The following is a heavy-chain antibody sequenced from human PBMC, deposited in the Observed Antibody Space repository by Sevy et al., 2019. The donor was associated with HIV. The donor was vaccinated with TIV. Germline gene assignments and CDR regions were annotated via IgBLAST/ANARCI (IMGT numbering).Heavy chain of an antibody. J-gene: IGHJ4*02. V-gene: IGHV4-39*01. CDR1: GGSINSDSYY. CDR3: ARFEYGDYVSHFEY. Sequence: SETLSLTCTVSGGSINSDSYYWGWIRQPPGKGLEWIGNIYYSGTTYYNPSLKSRVTISVDTSKNQFSLKLSSVTAADTAVYYCARFEYGDYVSHFEYWGQGSLVTVSS. D-gene: IGHD2-21*02. CDR2: IYYSGTT.